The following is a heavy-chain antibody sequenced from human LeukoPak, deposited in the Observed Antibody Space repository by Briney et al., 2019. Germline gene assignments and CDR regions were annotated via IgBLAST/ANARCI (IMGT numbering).Heavy chain of an antibody. CDR2: IKQDGSEK. J-gene: IGHJ4*02. D-gene: IGHD3-3*01. CDR1: GFTFSSYW. Sequence: GGSLRLSCAASGFTFSSYWMSWVRQAPGKGLEWVANIKQDGSEKYYVDSVKGRFTISRDNAKNSLYLQMNSLRAEDTAVYYCARGDYDFWSGRNLYYFDYWGQGTLVTVSS. V-gene: IGHV3-7*01. CDR3: ARGDYDFWSGRNLYYFDY.